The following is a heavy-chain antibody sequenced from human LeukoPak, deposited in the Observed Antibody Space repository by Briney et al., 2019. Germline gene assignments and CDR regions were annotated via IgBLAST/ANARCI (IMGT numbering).Heavy chain of an antibody. CDR1: GFTFSSYA. CDR3: AKESTRFLEWSPSMDV. Sequence: GGSLRLSCAASGFTFSSYAMSWVRQAPGEGLEWVSGISASGAGTYYVDSVKGRPTISRDNSKNTLYLQVNSLRAEDTAVYYCAKESTRFLEWSPSMDVWGKGTTVIVSS. CDR2: ISASGAGT. V-gene: IGHV3-23*01. J-gene: IGHJ6*03. D-gene: IGHD3-3*01.